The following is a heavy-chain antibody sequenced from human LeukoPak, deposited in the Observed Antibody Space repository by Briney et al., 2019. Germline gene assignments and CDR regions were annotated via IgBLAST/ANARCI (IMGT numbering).Heavy chain of an antibody. CDR1: GFTFSSYA. CDR2: ISYDGSNK. J-gene: IGHJ4*02. Sequence: GGSLRLSCAASGFTFSSYAMHWVRQAPGKGLEWVAVISYDGSNKYYADSVEGRFTISRDNFKNTLYLQMNSRRAEDTAAYYCARAIQLWSPFDYWGQGTLVTVSS. D-gene: IGHD5-18*01. CDR3: ARAIQLWSPFDY. V-gene: IGHV3-30-3*01.